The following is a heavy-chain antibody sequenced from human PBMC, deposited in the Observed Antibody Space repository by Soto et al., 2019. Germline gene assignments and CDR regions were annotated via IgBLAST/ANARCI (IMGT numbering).Heavy chain of an antibody. V-gene: IGHV3-23*01. CDR3: AKAGGYSYSYYFYYGMDV. CDR1: GFTFSNYA. CDR2: ISGSGGST. Sequence: GGSLRLSCAASGFTFSNYAMIWVRQAPGKGLEWVSTISGSGGSTYYTESVKGRFTISRDNSRNTLYLQMNSLRAEDTAVYYCAKAGGYSYSYYFYYGMDVWGQGTTVTVSS. J-gene: IGHJ6*02. D-gene: IGHD5-18*01.